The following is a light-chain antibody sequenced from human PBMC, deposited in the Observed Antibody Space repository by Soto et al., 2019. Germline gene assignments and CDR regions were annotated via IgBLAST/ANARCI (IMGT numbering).Light chain of an antibody. CDR3: QQYNSYLLT. CDR1: QSISRS. Sequence: DIQITQSPSTLSASVGDRVTITCRASQSISRSLAWYQQKPGKAPNLLIYDASSLESGVPSRFSGSGFGTELTLTISSLQPDDFATYYCQQYNSYLLTFGHGTTVDIK. V-gene: IGKV1-5*01. CDR2: DAS. J-gene: IGKJ3*01.